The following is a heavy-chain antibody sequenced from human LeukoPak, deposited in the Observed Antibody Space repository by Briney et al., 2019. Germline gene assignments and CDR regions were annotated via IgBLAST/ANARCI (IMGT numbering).Heavy chain of an antibody. CDR3: AKVVGRMVSGPSAHKSAFNL. CDR1: GFTFTSFW. CDR2: ISSSVYST. D-gene: IGHD5-18*01. V-gene: IGHV3-23*01. J-gene: IGHJ3*01. Sequence: GGSLRLSCAASGFTFTSFWMTWVRQSPGRGLEWVSAISSSVYSTYYADSVKGRFTISRDPSSNTLYLQMSSLRAEVTAVYYCAKVVGRMVSGPSAHKSAFNLWGQGAMVTVSS.